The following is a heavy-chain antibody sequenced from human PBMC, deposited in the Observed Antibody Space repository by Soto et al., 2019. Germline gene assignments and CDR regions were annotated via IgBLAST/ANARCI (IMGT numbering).Heavy chain of an antibody. J-gene: IGHJ4*02. V-gene: IGHV3-9*01. Sequence: GGSLRLSCVGTGLNFDDFAMHWVRQAPGKGLEWVSGITWNSRVLAYADSVKGRFTISRDNARNSLYLQMDSLRDEDTALYYCAKGRYDFWSPYYFDSWGQGTLVTVSS. D-gene: IGHD3-3*01. CDR3: AKGRYDFWSPYYFDS. CDR2: ITWNSRVL. CDR1: GLNFDDFA.